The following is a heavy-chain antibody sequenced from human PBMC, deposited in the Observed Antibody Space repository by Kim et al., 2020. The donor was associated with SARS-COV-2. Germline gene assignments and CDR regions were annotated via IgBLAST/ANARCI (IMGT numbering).Heavy chain of an antibody. CDR1: GFIFTNYY. J-gene: IGHJ3*02. CDR2: IKDDGKNT. D-gene: IGHD3-10*01. Sequence: GGSLRLSCAASGFIFTNYYIHWVRRAPGKGLVWVSRIKDDGKNTNYADSVKGRFAISRDNAKDTVYLQMDSLRIEDTALYYCARGIWGDSVAFDMWGQGTMVTVSS. V-gene: IGHV3-74*01. CDR3: ARGIWGDSVAFDM.